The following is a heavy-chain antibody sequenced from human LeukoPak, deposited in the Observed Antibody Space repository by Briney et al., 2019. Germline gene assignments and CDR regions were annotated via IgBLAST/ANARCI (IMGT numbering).Heavy chain of an antibody. J-gene: IGHJ4*02. CDR1: GYTFTSYD. CDR3: ARVTMVRGVIKCYFDY. V-gene: IGHV1-8*01. Sequence: ASVKVSCKASGYTFTSYDINWVRQATGQGLEWTGWMNPNSGNTGYAQKFQGRVTMTRNTSISTAYMELSSLRSEDTAVYYCARVTMVRGVIKCYFDYWGQGTLVTVSS. D-gene: IGHD3-10*01. CDR2: MNPNSGNT.